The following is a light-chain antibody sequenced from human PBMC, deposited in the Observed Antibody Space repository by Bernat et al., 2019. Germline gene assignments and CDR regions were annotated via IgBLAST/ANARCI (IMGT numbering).Light chain of an antibody. CDR2: KAS. CDR3: QQYNSYWT. J-gene: IGKJ1*01. Sequence: DIQMTQSPSTLSASVGDRVTITCRASQSISNWLAWYQQKLGKAPKLLIYKASSLESGVPSRFSGSGSGTEFTLTISSLQPDDFATYYCQQYNSYWTFGQGTEVEIK. CDR1: QSISNW. V-gene: IGKV1-5*03.